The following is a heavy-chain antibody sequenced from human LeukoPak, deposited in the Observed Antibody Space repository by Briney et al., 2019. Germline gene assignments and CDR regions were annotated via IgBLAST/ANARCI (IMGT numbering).Heavy chain of an antibody. CDR3: VVFIAGGGGRGY. D-gene: IGHD6-13*01. V-gene: IGHV4-59*01. Sequence: PSETLYLTTTAPSGSTSSDHWSWIQQPPWKLLQSARHNYSRGSMKYNLTLKRRVTISFDNSNNQFPLKLTTLTAPYMDEYYSVVFIAGGGGRGYWGQGTLVTVSA. J-gene: IGHJ4*02. CDR1: SGSTSSDH. CDR2: NYSRGSM.